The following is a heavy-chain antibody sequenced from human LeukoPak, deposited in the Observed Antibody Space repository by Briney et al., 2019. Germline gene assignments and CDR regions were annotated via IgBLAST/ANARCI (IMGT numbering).Heavy chain of an antibody. Sequence: GGSLRLSCAASGFTFSSYAMSWVRQAPGKGLEWVSAISGSGGSTYYADSVKGRFTISRDNSKNTLYLQMNSLRGEDTAVYYCAKGWNSSWLYFDYWGQGTLVTVSS. CDR3: AKGWNSSWLYFDY. J-gene: IGHJ4*02. D-gene: IGHD6-13*01. CDR2: ISGSGGST. V-gene: IGHV3-23*01. CDR1: GFTFSSYA.